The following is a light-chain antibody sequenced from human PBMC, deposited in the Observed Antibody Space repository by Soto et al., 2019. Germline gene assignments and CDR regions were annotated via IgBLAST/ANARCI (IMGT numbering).Light chain of an antibody. V-gene: IGKV3-11*01. CDR2: DAS. CDR3: QQRSNWSPS. CDR1: QSVSSY. J-gene: IGKJ4*01. Sequence: EIVLTQSPATLSLSPGERATLSCRASQSVSSYLAWYQQKPGQAPRLLIYDASNRATGIPARFSGSGSGTDFTLTISSLEPEYFAVYYCQQRSNWSPSFGGGTKVEIK.